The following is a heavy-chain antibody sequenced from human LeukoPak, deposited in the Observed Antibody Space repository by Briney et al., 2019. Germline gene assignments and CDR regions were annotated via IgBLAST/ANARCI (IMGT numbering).Heavy chain of an antibody. J-gene: IGHJ4*02. V-gene: IGHV1-18*04. CDR1: GYTFTSYG. CDR3: ARGRWYYGSGSSPLDY. Sequence: ASVKVSCKASGYTFTSYGISWVRQAPGQGLEWMGWISAYNGNTNYAQKLQGRVTMTTDTSTSTAYMELRSLRSDDTAVYYCARGRWYYGSGSSPLDYWGQGTLVPVSS. D-gene: IGHD3-10*01. CDR2: ISAYNGNT.